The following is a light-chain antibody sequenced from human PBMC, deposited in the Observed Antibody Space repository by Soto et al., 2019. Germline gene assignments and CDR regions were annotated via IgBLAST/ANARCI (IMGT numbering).Light chain of an antibody. J-gene: IGKJ3*01. V-gene: IGKV1-8*01. CDR1: QGISSY. CDR2: AAS. Sequence: AIRMTQSPSSLSASTGDRVTITCRASQGISSYLAWYQQKPGKAPKLLIYAASTLQSGVPSRFSGSGSGTDFTLTISCLQSEDFATYYCQQNYSYLGTFGPGTKVDIK. CDR3: QQNYSYLGT.